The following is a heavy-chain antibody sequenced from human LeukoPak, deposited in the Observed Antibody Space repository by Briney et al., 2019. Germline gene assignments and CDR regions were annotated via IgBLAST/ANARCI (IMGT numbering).Heavy chain of an antibody. J-gene: IGHJ4*02. V-gene: IGHV3-49*04. CDR1: GFTFSNAW. D-gene: IGHD6-13*01. CDR2: IRSKAYGGTT. CDR3: TSEYSSSWYDY. Sequence: GGSLRLSCAASGFTFSNAWMSWVRQAPGKGLEWVGFIRSKAYGGTTEYAASVKGRFTISRDDSKSIAYLQMNSLKTEDTAVYYCTSEYSSSWYDYWGQGTLVTVSS.